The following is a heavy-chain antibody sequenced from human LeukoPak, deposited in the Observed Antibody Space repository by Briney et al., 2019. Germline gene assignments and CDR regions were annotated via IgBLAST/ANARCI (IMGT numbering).Heavy chain of an antibody. CDR1: GYTFTDYS. CDR2: INPNSGGT. Sequence: ASVEVSCKASGYTFTDYSMHWVRQAPGQGLEWMGWINPNSGGTNYAQKFQGRVTMTRDTSISTAYMELSRLGPDDTAVYYCARANLNWFDPWGQGTLVTVSS. V-gene: IGHV1-2*02. CDR3: ARANLNWFDP. J-gene: IGHJ5*02.